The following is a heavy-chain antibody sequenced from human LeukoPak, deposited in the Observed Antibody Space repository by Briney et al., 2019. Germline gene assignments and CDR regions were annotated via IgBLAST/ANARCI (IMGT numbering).Heavy chain of an antibody. D-gene: IGHD3-16*01. CDR3: ARLRGGSTDPYYFYYGMDV. J-gene: IGHJ6*02. CDR1: GYSFTSYW. V-gene: IGHV5-51*01. CDR2: IYTGDSDT. Sequence: PAESQKISCKGSGYSFTSYWIGWVRQIPGKGLEWMGIIYTGDSDTRYSPSFQGQVTISADKSISTAYLRWSSLKASNTAMYYCARLRGGSTDPYYFYYGMDVWGQGTTVTVSS.